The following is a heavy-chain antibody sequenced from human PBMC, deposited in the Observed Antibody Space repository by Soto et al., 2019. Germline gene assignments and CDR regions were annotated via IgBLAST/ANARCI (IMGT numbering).Heavy chain of an antibody. CDR3: ARNMDYYYGRGSGNGHGV. J-gene: IGHJ6*02. CDR1: GYTITAYH. D-gene: IGHD3-10*02. CDR2: INPKFGDT. Sequence: QVRLVQSGAEVKEPGDSVRVSCEASGYTITAYHIHWVRQAPGQGLERMGWINPKFGDTGYAQDFQGRVSMTSDMSISTVYMELSRLTSDDTAIYYCARNMDYYYGRGSGNGHGVWGQGTTVTVFS. V-gene: IGHV1-2*02.